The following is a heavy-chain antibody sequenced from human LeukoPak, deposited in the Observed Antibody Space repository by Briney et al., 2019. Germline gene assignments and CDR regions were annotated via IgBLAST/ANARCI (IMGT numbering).Heavy chain of an antibody. J-gene: IGHJ5*02. Sequence: SETLSLTCTVSGGSISSYYWSWIRQPPGKGLEWIGYIYYSGSTNYNPSLKSRVTISVDTSKNQFSLKLSSVTAADTAVYYCARGRKGTGYCTNGVCYTNWFDPWGQEPWSPSPQ. V-gene: IGHV4-59*12. CDR2: IYYSGST. CDR1: GGSISSYY. D-gene: IGHD2-8*01. CDR3: ARGRKGTGYCTNGVCYTNWFDP.